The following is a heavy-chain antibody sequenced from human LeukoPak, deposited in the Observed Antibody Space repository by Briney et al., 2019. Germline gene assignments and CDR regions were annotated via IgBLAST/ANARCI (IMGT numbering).Heavy chain of an antibody. CDR2: ISSSSSYI. J-gene: IGHJ5*02. CDR1: GFTFSSYS. CDR3: ARERYSSSSEFDP. D-gene: IGHD6-13*01. V-gene: IGHV3-21*01. Sequence: GGSLTLSCAASGFTFSSYSMNWVRQAPGKGLEWVSSISSSSSYIYYADSVKGRFTISRDNAKNSLYLQMSSRRAEDTAVYYCARERYSSSSEFDPWGQGTLVTVSS.